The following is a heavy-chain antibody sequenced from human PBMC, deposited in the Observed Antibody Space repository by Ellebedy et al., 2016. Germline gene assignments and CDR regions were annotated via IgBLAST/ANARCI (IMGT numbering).Heavy chain of an antibody. CDR2: ISWDSAVI. D-gene: IGHD4/OR15-4a*01. Sequence: GGSLRLXCAGSGFTFNDYALHWVRQAPGEGLEWVSGISWDSAVIGYGGSVKGRFTISKDSAKNYLYLQMNSLRPEDTAFYYCAKGTMDYFYHWGQGTLVTVSS. J-gene: IGHJ4*02. CDR3: AKGTMDYFYH. V-gene: IGHV3-9*01. CDR1: GFTFNDYA.